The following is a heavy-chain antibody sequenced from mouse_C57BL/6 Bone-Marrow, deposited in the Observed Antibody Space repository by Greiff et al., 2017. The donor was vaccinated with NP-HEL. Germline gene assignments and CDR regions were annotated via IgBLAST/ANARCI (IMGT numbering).Heavy chain of an antibody. Sequence: QVQLQQSGPELVKPGASVKISCKASGYTFTDYYINWVKQRPGQGLEWIGWIFPGSGSTYYNEKFKGKATLTVDKSSSTAYMLLSSLTSEDSAVYFCARHHYYGSSPYYFDYWGQGTTLTVSS. CDR2: IFPGSGST. D-gene: IGHD1-1*01. V-gene: IGHV1-75*01. J-gene: IGHJ2*01. CDR1: GYTFTDYY. CDR3: ARHHYYGSSPYYFDY.